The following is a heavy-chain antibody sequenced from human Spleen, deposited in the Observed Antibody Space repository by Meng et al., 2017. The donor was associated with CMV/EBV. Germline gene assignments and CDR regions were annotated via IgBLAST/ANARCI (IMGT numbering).Heavy chain of an antibody. CDR1: AGSISSYY. CDR3: ARGVIGYCSSTSCSEGWFDP. J-gene: IGHJ5*02. D-gene: IGHD2-2*01. CDR2: IYYSGST. V-gene: IGHV4-59*05. Sequence: SETLSLTCTVSAGSISSYYWSWIRQPPGKGLEWIGSIYYSGSTYYNPSLKSRVTISVDTSKNQFSLKLSSVTAADTAVYYCARGVIGYCSSTSCSEGWFDPWGQGTLVTVSS.